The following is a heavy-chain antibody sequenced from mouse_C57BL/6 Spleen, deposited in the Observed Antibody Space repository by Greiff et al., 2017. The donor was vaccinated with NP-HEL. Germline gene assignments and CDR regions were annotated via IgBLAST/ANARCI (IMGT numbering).Heavy chain of an antibody. CDR3: ARSTMITTYFDV. V-gene: IGHV1-52*01. Sequence: VQLQQPGAELVRPGSSVKLSCKASGYTFTSYWMHWVKQRPIQGLEWIGNIDPSDSETHYNQKFKDKATLTVDKSSSTAYMQLSSLTSEDSAVYYCARSTMITTYFDVWGTGTTVTVSS. CDR1: GYTFTSYW. CDR2: IDPSDSET. J-gene: IGHJ1*03. D-gene: IGHD2-4*01.